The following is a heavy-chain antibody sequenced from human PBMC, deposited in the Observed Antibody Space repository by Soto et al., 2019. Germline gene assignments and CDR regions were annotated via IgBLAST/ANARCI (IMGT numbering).Heavy chain of an antibody. V-gene: IGHV1-18*01. J-gene: IGHJ6*02. CDR2: ISGYNGDT. D-gene: IGHD2-15*01. CDR1: GYDFTAYG. CDR3: TTEGGSCYSSTGWSGYFSCDYYYYGMDV. Sequence: ASAQVSCKVSGYDFTAYGLSWVRQAPGQGLEWMGWISGYNGDTNYAQNLQGRVTMTADTSTSTAYMELRSLISDDTAAYYCTTEGGSCYSSTGWSGYFSCDYYYYGMDVWGQGTTVTVSS.